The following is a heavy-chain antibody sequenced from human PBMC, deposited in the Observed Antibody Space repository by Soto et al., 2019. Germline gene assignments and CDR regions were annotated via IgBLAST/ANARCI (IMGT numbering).Heavy chain of an antibody. V-gene: IGHV1-2*02. J-gene: IGHJ4*02. CDR2: INPTSGGT. CDR1: GYTFPGNY. CDR3: ARGYCSSSGCSHYFDY. D-gene: IGHD2-2*01. Sequence: QVQLVQSGAEVKKPGASVKVSCKASGYTFPGNYMHWVRQAPGQGLEWMALINPTSGGTNYAQKFQGRVTMTWDTSSSTAYMELSRLRSDDTAIYYCARGYCSSSGCSHYFDYWGQGTLVTVSS.